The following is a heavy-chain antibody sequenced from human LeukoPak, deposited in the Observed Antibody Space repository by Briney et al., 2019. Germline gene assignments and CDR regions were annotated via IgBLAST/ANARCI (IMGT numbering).Heavy chain of an antibody. CDR3: AKDSKGYSSGWDLDY. V-gene: IGHV3-23*01. CDR2: ISGSGDNT. J-gene: IGHJ4*02. Sequence: GGFLRLSCAASGFTFSTYAMTWVRQAPGKGLEWVSTISGSGDNTYYADSVKGRFTISRDNSKNTLYLQMNSLRAEDTALYYCAKDSKGYSSGWDLDYWGQGTLVTVSS. CDR1: GFTFSTYA. D-gene: IGHD6-19*01.